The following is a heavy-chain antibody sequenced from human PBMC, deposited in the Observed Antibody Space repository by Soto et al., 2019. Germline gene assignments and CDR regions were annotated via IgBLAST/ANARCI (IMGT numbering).Heavy chain of an antibody. V-gene: IGHV3-33*01. Sequence: GGSLRLSCAASGFIFSSYGMHWVRQAPGKGLEWVAVVWYDGSNKYYADSVKGRFTISRDNSKNTVCLEMNSLRAEDTAVYYCARQGVNSDFDYWGQGTVVTVSS. J-gene: IGHJ4*02. D-gene: IGHD2-8*01. CDR3: ARQGVNSDFDY. CDR1: GFIFSSYG. CDR2: VWYDGSNK.